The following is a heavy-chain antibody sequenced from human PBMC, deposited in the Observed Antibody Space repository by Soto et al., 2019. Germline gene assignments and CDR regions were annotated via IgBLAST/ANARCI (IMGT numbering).Heavy chain of an antibody. V-gene: IGHV4-59*07. CDR2: IYYTGRT. J-gene: IGHJ6*02. CDR3: APFSSSWSGMAV. Sequence: QVQLQESGPGLVKPSDTLSLTCTVSGGSISSHFWTWIRQPPGKGLEWIGYIYYTGRTNYNPSLKSRVTISIDTSNHQFSLKMSSVTAADTAVNYCAPFSSSWSGMAVSGQGTTVTVSS. D-gene: IGHD6-13*01. CDR1: GGSISSHF.